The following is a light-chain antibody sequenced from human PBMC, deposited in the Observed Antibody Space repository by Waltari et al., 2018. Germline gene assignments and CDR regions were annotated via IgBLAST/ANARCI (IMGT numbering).Light chain of an antibody. V-gene: IGLV1-44*01. J-gene: IGLJ1*01. CDR1: SSNIGSNT. Sequence: QSVLTQPPSASGAPGQRVTVSCSGSSSNIGSNTVNWYQQLPGTAPKLLISRNDQRRSVVPDRFSGSKSGTSASLAISGLQSEDEADYYCAAWDDSLNGLYVFGSGTKVTVL. CDR3: AAWDDSLNGLYV. CDR2: RND.